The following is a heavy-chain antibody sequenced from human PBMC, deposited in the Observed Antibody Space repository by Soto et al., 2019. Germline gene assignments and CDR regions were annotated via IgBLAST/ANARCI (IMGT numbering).Heavy chain of an antibody. CDR1: GYTFTSYY. Sequence: ASVKVSCKASGYTFTSYYMHWVRQAPGQGLEWMGIINPSGGSTSYAQKFQGRVTMTRDTSTSTVYMELSSLRSEDTAVYYCARLGPEAAASPSGMDVWGQGTTVTVSS. CDR3: ARLGPEAAASPSGMDV. V-gene: IGHV1-46*01. D-gene: IGHD6-13*01. J-gene: IGHJ6*02. CDR2: INPSGGST.